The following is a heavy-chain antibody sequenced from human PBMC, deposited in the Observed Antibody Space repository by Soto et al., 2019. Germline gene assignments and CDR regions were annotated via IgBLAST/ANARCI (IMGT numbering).Heavy chain of an antibody. J-gene: IGHJ6*01. CDR1: GASISSGGYY. Sequence: QVQLQESGPGLVKPSQTQSLTCSVSGASISSGGYYWNWIRQHPGKGLEWIGYIYYSGTTYYNPSLKSRVTISVDTSKNQFSLKLSSVTAADTAVYYCAASCVGCGGFNYYGMDVW. CDR3: AASCVGCGGFNYYGMDV. V-gene: IGHV4-31*03. CDR2: IYYSGTT. D-gene: IGHD2-21*01.